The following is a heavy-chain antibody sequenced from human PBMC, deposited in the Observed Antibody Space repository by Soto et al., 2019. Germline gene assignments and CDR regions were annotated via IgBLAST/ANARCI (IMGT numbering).Heavy chain of an antibody. CDR2: INPFDGSR. V-gene: IGHV1-46*03. J-gene: IGHJ4*02. CDR1: GYIFTSYY. Sequence: ASVKVSCKASGYIFTSYYIHWVRQAPGQGLEWMGWINPFDGSRMFAQSFQGRVTMTRDTSTSTVYMEVSSLRSEDTAVYYCSRVDPGETSPFDHWGQGTLITSPQ. D-gene: IGHD3-10*01. CDR3: SRVDPGETSPFDH.